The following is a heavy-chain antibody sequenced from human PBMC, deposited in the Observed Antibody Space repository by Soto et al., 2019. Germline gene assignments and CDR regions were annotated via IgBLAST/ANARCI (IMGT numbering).Heavy chain of an antibody. J-gene: IGHJ6*02. CDR1: AYTFTNYG. V-gene: IGHV1-3*04. CDR3: ARVPFDYYYYGMDV. Sequence: ASVKVSCKASAYTFTNYGISWVRQAPGQRLEWMGWINIGNGNTKYSQKFQGRVTITRDTSASTAYMELSSLRSEDTAVYYCARVPFDYYYYGMDVWGQGTTVTVSS. CDR2: INIGNGNT.